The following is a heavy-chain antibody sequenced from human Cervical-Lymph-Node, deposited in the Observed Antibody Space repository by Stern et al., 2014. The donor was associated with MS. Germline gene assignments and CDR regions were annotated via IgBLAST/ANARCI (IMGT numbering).Heavy chain of an antibody. CDR3: ARVWYGDDYGLDV. CDR2: IDYRGNT. D-gene: IGHD4-17*01. J-gene: IGHJ6*02. Sequence: QLQLQESGPGLVRPSETLSLTCSVSGDSMTSYHWSWIRQSPGKGLEWIGYIDYRGNTNYKSSLKNRVTISRDTSKNQFSLKLSHVTTADMAVYYCARVWYGDDYGLDVWGQGTTVIVSS. V-gene: IGHV4-59*01. CDR1: GDSMTSYH.